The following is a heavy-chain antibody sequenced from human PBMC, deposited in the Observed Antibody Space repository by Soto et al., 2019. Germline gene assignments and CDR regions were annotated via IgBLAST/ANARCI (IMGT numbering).Heavy chain of an antibody. CDR2: ITGWDAGT. V-gene: IGHV3-23*01. Sequence: EVQLLESGGDLVQPGGSLRLSCVASGFTFSNYAMSWVRQAPGKGLEWVSTITGWDAGTSYADSVKGRFTISRDNSRNTLHLQMNSLRAEDTAVYYCAKDAPGSGWLSDYWGQGTRVTVSS. J-gene: IGHJ4*02. CDR1: GFTFSNYA. CDR3: AKDAPGSGWLSDY. D-gene: IGHD3-22*01.